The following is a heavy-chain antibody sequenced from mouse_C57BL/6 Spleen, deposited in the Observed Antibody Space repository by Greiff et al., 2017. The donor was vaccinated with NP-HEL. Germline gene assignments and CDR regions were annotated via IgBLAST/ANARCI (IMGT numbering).Heavy chain of an antibody. Sequence: VQLQQSGPELVKPGASVKMSCKASGYTFTDYNMHWVKQSHGKSLEWIGYINPNNGGTSYNQKFKGKATLTGNKSSSTAYMELRSLTSEDSAVYYCARWGLGREFAYWGQGTLVTVSA. V-gene: IGHV1-22*01. J-gene: IGHJ3*01. D-gene: IGHD4-1*01. CDR1: GYTFTDYN. CDR2: INPNNGGT. CDR3: ARWGLGREFAY.